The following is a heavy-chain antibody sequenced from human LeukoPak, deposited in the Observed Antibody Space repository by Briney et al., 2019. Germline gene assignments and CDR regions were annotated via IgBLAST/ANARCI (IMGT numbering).Heavy chain of an antibody. CDR1: GGSFSDYF. J-gene: IGHJ4*02. CDR3: ARGEDGTGDYRPTYFDS. V-gene: IGHV4-34*01. D-gene: IGHD4-17*01. Sequence: SETLSLTCAVYGGSFSDYFWNWIRQPPGKGLEWIGEINHGGGTRYNPSLKSRATISVDTTKKQFSLNLTSVTAADTAVYYCARGEDGTGDYRPTYFDSWGQGTLVTVSS. CDR2: INHGGGT.